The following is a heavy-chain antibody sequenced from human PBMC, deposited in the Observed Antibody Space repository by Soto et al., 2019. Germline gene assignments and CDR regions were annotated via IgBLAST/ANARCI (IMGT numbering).Heavy chain of an antibody. V-gene: IGHV3-21*01. CDR2: ISSNSAYI. CDR1: GFTFRSFT. CDR3: TRDASRDSSARGWFAP. Sequence: GGSLRLSCAASGFTFRSFTMNWVRQAPGKGLEWVSTISSNSAYIYYTDALRGRFTISRDNAKNSLHLQMNSLRAEDTAVYYCTRDASRDSSARGWFAPWGPGTLVTVSS. D-gene: IGHD6-13*01. J-gene: IGHJ5*02.